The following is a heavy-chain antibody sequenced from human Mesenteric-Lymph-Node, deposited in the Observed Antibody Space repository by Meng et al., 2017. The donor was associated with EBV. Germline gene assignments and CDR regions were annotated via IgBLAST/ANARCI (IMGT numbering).Heavy chain of an antibody. CDR2: ISGYTGNT. Sequence: QGQLVQSGAEVKKPGASVTVSCKASGYTFINYGISWVRQAPGQGLEWMGWISGYTGNTKYAEKVQGRVTMTTDTSTSTAYMELGSLRSNDTAVYYCARDQYCSGGSCLEIDFWGQGTLVTVSS. D-gene: IGHD2-15*01. CDR3: ARDQYCSGGSCLEIDF. J-gene: IGHJ4*02. CDR1: GYTFINYG. V-gene: IGHV1-18*01.